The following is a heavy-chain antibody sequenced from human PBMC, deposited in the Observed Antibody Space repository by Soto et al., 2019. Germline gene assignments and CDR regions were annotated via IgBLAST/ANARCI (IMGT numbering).Heavy chain of an antibody. CDR2: ISSSSSYI. CDR3: ARAGQWLDPGMDV. J-gene: IGHJ6*02. Sequence: EVQLVESGGGLVKPGGSLRLSCAASGFTFSSYSMNWVRQAPGKGLEWVSSISSSSSYIYYADSVKGRFTISRDNAKNSLYLQMNSLRAEDTAVYYCARAGQWLDPGMDVWGQGTTVTVSS. D-gene: IGHD6-19*01. V-gene: IGHV3-21*01. CDR1: GFTFSSYS.